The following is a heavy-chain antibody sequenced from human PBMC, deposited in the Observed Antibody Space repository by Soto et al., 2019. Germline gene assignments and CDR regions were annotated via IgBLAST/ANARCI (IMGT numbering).Heavy chain of an antibody. CDR2: ISYDGSNK. J-gene: IGHJ6*03. CDR3: AKDRVVRGVSYYYYMDV. CDR1: GFTFSSYG. V-gene: IGHV3-30*18. D-gene: IGHD3-10*01. Sequence: GGSLRLSCAASGFTFSSYGMHWVRQAPGKGLEWVAVISYDGSNKYYADSVKGRFTISRDNSKNTLYLQMNSLRAEDTAVYYCAKDRVVRGVSYYYYMDVWGKGTTVTVSS.